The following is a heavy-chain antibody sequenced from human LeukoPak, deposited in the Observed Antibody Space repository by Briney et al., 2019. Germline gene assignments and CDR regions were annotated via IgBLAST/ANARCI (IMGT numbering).Heavy chain of an antibody. CDR2: IYTSGST. Sequence: SETLSPTCTVSGGSISGYYWTWIRQPAGKGLEWIGRIYTSGSTNYNPSLKSRVTMSVDTSKNQFSLKLSSVTAADTAVYYCARELRGVGARSLDYWGQGTLVTVSS. CDR3: ARELRGVGARSLDY. D-gene: IGHD1-26*01. J-gene: IGHJ4*02. V-gene: IGHV4-4*07. CDR1: GGSISGYY.